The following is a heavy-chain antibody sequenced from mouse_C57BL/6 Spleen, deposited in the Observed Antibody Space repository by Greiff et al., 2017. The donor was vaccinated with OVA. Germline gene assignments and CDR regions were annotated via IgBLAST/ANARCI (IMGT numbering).Heavy chain of an antibody. CDR1: GFTFSSYA. J-gene: IGHJ1*03. CDR3: AREGRGGGSSPYWYFGV. D-gene: IGHD1-1*01. Sequence: EVHLVESGGGLVKPGGSLKLSCAASGFTFSSYAMSWVRQTPEKRLEWVATISDGGSYTYYPDNVKGRFTISRDNAKNNLYLQMSQLKSEDTAMYYCAREGRGGGSSPYWYFGVWGTGTTVTVSS. CDR2: ISDGGSYT. V-gene: IGHV5-4*01.